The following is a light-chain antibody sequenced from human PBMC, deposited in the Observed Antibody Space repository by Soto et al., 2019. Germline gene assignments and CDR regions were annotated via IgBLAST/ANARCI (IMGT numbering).Light chain of an antibody. Sequence: QSALTQPASVSGSHGQSITISCTGTSSDIGGYNYVYWYQQHPGRAPHLMIYEVTNRPSGVSNRFSGSKSGNTASLTISGLQAEDEADYYCSSYTSSNSYVFGSGTKLTVL. V-gene: IGLV2-14*01. CDR1: SSDIGGYNY. CDR2: EVT. J-gene: IGLJ1*01. CDR3: SSYTSSNSYV.